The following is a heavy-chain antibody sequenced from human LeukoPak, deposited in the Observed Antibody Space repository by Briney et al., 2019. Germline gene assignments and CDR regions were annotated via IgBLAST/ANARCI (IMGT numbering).Heavy chain of an antibody. V-gene: IGHV3-11*04. CDR1: GYSISSGYY. D-gene: IGHD6-13*01. CDR3: ARDLAAAGTLTDY. Sequence: KSSETLSLTCTVSGYSISSGYYWGWVRPAPGKGLEWVSYISSSGSTIYYADSVKGRFTISRDNAKNSLYLQMNSLRAEDTAVYYCARDLAAAGTLTDYWGQGTLVTVSS. J-gene: IGHJ4*02. CDR2: ISSSGSTI.